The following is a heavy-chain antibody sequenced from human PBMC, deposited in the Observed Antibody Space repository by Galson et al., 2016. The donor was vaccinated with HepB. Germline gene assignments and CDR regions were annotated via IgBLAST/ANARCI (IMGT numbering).Heavy chain of an antibody. CDR3: ARDETYCSGGSCYDGPLFDY. CDR1: GFTFSSYS. V-gene: IGHV3-48*04. Sequence: SLRLSCAASGFTFSSYSMNWVRQAPGKGLEWLSYISSSSRTIYYAASVKGRFTISRDNAKNSLYLQMNSLRAEDTAVYYCARDETYCSGGSCYDGPLFDYWGQGTLVTVSS. J-gene: IGHJ4*02. D-gene: IGHD2-15*01. CDR2: ISSSSRTI.